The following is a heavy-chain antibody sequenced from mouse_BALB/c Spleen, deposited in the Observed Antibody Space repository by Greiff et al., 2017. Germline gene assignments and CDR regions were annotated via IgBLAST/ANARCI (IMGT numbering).Heavy chain of an antibody. CDR2: IYPSDSYT. D-gene: IGHD6-5*01. CDR3: TRSPYDYDAMDY. Sequence: VQLQQPGAELVRPGASVKLSCKASGYTFTSYWINWVKQRPGQGLEWIGNIYPSDSYTNYNQKFKDKATLTVDKSSSTAYMQLSSPTSEDSAVYYCTRSPYDYDAMDYWGQGTSVTVSS. V-gene: IGHV1-69*02. CDR1: GYTFTSYW. J-gene: IGHJ4*01.